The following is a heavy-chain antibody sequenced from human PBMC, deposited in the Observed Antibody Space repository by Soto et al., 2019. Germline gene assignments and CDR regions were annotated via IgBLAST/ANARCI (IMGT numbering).Heavy chain of an antibody. CDR2: INPSGGST. Sequence: ASVKVSCKASGYTFSTYYMHWVRQAPGQGYEWMGIINPSGGSTTYAQKFQGRVTMTRDTSTTTVYMELNSLRAEDTAVYYCAKTHTRPNWFDPWGQGTLVTVS. V-gene: IGHV1-46*01. CDR3: AKTHTRPNWFDP. CDR1: GYTFSTYY. D-gene: IGHD3-3*01. J-gene: IGHJ5*02.